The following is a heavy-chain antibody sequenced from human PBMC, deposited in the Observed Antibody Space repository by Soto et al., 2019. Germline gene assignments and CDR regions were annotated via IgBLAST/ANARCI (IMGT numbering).Heavy chain of an antibody. CDR2: ISSSASHR. J-gene: IGHJ5*02. V-gene: IGHV3-21*01. CDR1: GFSFSSYS. Sequence: EVQLVESGGGLVKPGGSLRLSCAASGFSFSSYSMNWVRQAPGKGLEWVSSISSSASHRNYAASVKGRFTISRDNANKSLYLQMNSLRAEDTAVYYCARGYTGYCSGGTCYWFDPWGQGTLVTVSS. D-gene: IGHD2-15*01. CDR3: ARGYTGYCSGGTCYWFDP.